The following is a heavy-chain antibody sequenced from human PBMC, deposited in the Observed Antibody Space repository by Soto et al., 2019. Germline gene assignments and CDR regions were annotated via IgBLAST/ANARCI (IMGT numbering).Heavy chain of an antibody. J-gene: IGHJ4*02. V-gene: IGHV1-18*01. D-gene: IGHD1-26*01. CDR3: ARGDMSRGLQSTY. CDR2: INTYEGDT. CDR1: GYTITTYG. Sequence: GASVKVSCKASGYTITTYGISWVRQAPGQGLEWMGWINTYEGDTHYAQKLQGRVTMTTDTSTNTAHMELRSLGSDDTAVYYCARGDMSRGLQSTYWGQGTLVTVSS.